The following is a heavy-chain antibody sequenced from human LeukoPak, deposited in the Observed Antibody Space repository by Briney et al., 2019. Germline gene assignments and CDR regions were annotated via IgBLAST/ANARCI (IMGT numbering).Heavy chain of an antibody. Sequence: GGSLRLSCAASGFTFSTYSMTWVRQVPGKGLVWVSRITSDGNSASYADSVKGRFTISRDNTKNILYLQMNSLREDDSAIYYCARDCSATRCYYLLSSWGQGTLVTVSS. D-gene: IGHD2-2*01. V-gene: IGHV3-74*01. J-gene: IGHJ4*02. CDR3: ARDCSATRCYYLLSS. CDR1: GFTFSTYS. CDR2: ITSDGNSA.